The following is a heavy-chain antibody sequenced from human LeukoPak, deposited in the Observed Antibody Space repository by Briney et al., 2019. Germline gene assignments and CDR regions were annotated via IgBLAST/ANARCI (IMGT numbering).Heavy chain of an antibody. CDR2: MNPNSGNT. J-gene: IGHJ4*02. CDR3: ARGGYYGDLGY. D-gene: IGHD4-17*01. CDR1: GYTFTSYD. V-gene: IGHV1-8*03. Sequence: ASVKVSCKASGYTFTSYDINWGRQATGQGLEWMGWMNPNSGNTGYAQKCQGRVTITTNTSISTAYMELSSLRSEETAVYYCARGGYYGDLGYWGQGTLVTVSS.